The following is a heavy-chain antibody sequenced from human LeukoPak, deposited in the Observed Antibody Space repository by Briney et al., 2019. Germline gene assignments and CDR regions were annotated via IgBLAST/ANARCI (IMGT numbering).Heavy chain of an antibody. D-gene: IGHD2-15*01. CDR1: GGSISSYY. Sequence: TETLSLTCTVSGGSISSYYWSWIRQPPGKGLEWIGYIYYSGSTNYNPSLKSRVTISVDTSKNQFSLKLSSVTAADTAVYHCARAVLGVGSCYFDYWGQGTLVTVSS. CDR3: ARAVLGVGSCYFDY. J-gene: IGHJ4*02. V-gene: IGHV4-59*01. CDR2: IYYSGST.